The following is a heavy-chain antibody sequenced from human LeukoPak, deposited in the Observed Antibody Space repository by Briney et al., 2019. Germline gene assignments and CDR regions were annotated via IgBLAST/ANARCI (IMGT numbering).Heavy chain of an antibody. CDR2: ISNSGST. CDR3: ARLASGSYGPLTPFDY. Sequence: SETLSLTCTVSGGSISTYYWSWIRQPPGEGLEWIGYISNSGSTNYNPSLTSRVTISVDTSKNQFSLRLSSVTAADTAVYYSARLASGSYGPLTPFDYWGQGTLVTVSS. D-gene: IGHD1-26*01. CDR1: GGSISTYY. J-gene: IGHJ4*02. V-gene: IGHV4-59*08.